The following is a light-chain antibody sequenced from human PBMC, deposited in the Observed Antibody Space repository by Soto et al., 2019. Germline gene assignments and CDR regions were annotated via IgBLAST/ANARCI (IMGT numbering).Light chain of an antibody. Sequence: QSVLSQPPSVSGTPGQRVTISCSGNSSNIGGNAVNWYQQLPGTAPKLLIYTNNKRPSGVPGRFSGSKSGTSASLAISGLQSEDEADYYCAAWDDSLSGHVIFGGGTKLTVL. CDR2: TNN. J-gene: IGLJ2*01. V-gene: IGLV1-44*01. CDR3: AAWDDSLSGHVI. CDR1: SSNIGGNA.